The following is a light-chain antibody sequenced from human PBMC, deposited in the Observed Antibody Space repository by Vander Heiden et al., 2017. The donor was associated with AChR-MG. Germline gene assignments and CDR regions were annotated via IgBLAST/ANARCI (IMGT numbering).Light chain of an antibody. J-gene: IGLJ2*01. CDR1: SSNIGGGYD. CDR2: GNS. CDR3: QSYDSSLSGVV. Sequence: QSLRTLPPPVSGAPGQRVTISCTGSSSNIGGGYDVHWYQQLPGTAPKLLIYGNSNRPSGVPDRFSGSKSGTSAALAITGLRAEDEADYYCQSYDSSLSGVVFGGGTKLTVL. V-gene: IGLV1-40*01.